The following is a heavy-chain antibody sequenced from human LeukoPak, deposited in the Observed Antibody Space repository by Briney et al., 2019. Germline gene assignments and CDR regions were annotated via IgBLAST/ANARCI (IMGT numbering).Heavy chain of an antibody. Sequence: SETLSLTCTVSGGSISSSSYYWGWIRQPPGKGLEWIGSIYYSGSTYYNPSLKSRVTISVDTSKNQFSLKLSSVTAADTAMYYCARHGLDTAMMNYYYYYMDVWGKGTTVTVPS. CDR1: GGSISSSSYY. V-gene: IGHV4-39*01. J-gene: IGHJ6*03. CDR3: ARHGLDTAMMNYYYYYMDV. CDR2: IYYSGST. D-gene: IGHD5-18*01.